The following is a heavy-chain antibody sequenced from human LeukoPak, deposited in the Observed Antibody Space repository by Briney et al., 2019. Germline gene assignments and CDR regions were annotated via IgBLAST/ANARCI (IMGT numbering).Heavy chain of an antibody. D-gene: IGHD2-8*02. J-gene: IGHJ4*02. CDR2: IFPSGGEI. CDR3: ATYRQVLLPFES. CDR1: GFTFSTFA. Sequence: PGGSLRLSCAASGFTFSTFAMIWVRQPPAKGLEWVSSIFPSGGEIHYADSVRGRFTISRDNSKSTQSLQMNSLRAEDTAIYYCATYRQVLLPFESWGQGTLVTVSS. V-gene: IGHV3-23*01.